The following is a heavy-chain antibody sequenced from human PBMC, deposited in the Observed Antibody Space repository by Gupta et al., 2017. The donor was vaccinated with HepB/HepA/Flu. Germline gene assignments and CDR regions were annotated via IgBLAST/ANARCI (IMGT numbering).Heavy chain of an antibody. J-gene: IGHJ4*02. CDR1: GFTFSRYA. Sequence: QVQLVESGGGVVQPGRSLRLSCAASGFTFSRYAMHWVRQAPGKGLEWVAVISYDGSNKYYADSVKGRFTISRDNSKNTLYLQMNSLRAEDTAVYYCAMDTAMVGFDYWGQGTLVTVSS. CDR2: ISYDGSNK. V-gene: IGHV3-30-3*01. CDR3: AMDTAMVGFDY. D-gene: IGHD5-18*01.